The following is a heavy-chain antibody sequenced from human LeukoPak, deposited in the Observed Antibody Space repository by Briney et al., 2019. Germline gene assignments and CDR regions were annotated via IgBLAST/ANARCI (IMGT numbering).Heavy chain of an antibody. CDR3: ARIVDVGLGLVP. J-gene: IGHJ5*02. V-gene: IGHV1-18*01. D-gene: IGHD3-16*02. Sequence: ASVTVSCKASGYTSSSYGISGVRQAPGQGLEWMGWISAYNGNTNNAQKLQGRVTMTTATSTSTAYVELRSLRSADTAVYYSARIVDVGLGLVPWGQGTPVTVSS. CDR1: GYTSSSYG. CDR2: ISAYNGNT.